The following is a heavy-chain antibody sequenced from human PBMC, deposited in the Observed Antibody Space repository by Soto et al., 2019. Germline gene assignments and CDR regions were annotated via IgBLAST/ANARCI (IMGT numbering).Heavy chain of an antibody. CDR3: AKEEDGPPLY. CDR1: GFTFSSYG. CDR2: ISYDGSNK. J-gene: IGHJ4*02. D-gene: IGHD2-15*01. V-gene: IGHV3-30*18. Sequence: QVQLVESGGGVVQPGRSLRLSCAASGFTFSSYGMYWVRQAPGKGLEWVAVISYDGSNKYYADSVKGPFTISRDNSKNTLYLQMNSLRAEDTAVYYCAKEEDGPPLYWGQGTLVTVSS.